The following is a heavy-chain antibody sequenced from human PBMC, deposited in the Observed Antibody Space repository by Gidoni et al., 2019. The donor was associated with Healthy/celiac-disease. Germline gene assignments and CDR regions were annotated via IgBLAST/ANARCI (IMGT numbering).Heavy chain of an antibody. Sequence: EVQLVQSGAEVKKPGESLKIACKGSGYSFTSDWIGWVRQMPGKGLEWVGIIYPGDSDTRYSPSFQGQVTISADKSISTAYLQWSSLKASDTAMYYCARQGWGGQLWFGWFDPWGQGTLVTVSS. CDR2: IYPGDSDT. V-gene: IGHV5-51*01. J-gene: IGHJ5*02. D-gene: IGHD3-10*01. CDR1: GYSFTSDW. CDR3: ARQGWGGQLWFGWFDP.